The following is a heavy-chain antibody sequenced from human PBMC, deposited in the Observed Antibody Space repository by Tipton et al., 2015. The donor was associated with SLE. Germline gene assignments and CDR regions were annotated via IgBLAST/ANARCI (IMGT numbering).Heavy chain of an antibody. CDR2: ISAYNGNT. D-gene: IGHD5-12*01. CDR1: GGTFSSYA. V-gene: IGHV1-18*01. Sequence: QVQLVQSGAEVKKPGASVKVSCKASGGTFSSYAISWVRQAPGQGLEWMGWISAYNGNTNYAQKLQGRVTMTTDTSTSTAYMELRSLRSDDTAVYYCARSHSGYDSYYFDYWGQGTLVTVSS. CDR3: ARSHSGYDSYYFDY. J-gene: IGHJ4*02.